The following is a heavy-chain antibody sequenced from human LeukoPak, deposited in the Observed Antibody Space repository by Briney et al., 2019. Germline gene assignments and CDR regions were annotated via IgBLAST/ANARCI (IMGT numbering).Heavy chain of an antibody. D-gene: IGHD1-7*01. CDR3: ARATTYPAGDAFDI. CDR1: GFTFSSYS. J-gene: IGHJ3*02. V-gene: IGHV3-21*01. CDR2: ISSSSSYI. Sequence: KTGGSLSLSCAASGFTFSSYSMNWVGQAPGKGLEWVSSISSSSSYIYYADSVKGRFTSSRDNAKNSLYLQIHSLRAEDTAVYYCARATTYPAGDAFDIWGQGTMVTVSS.